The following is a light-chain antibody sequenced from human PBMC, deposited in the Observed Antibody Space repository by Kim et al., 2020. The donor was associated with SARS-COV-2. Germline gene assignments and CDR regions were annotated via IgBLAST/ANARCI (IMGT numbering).Light chain of an antibody. V-gene: IGLV1-47*02. CDR2: NDY. Sequence: GQSVTISCSGSSSTIGNNYVYWHQKLPGAAPKLLIYNDYARPSGVPDRFSGSKSGTSASLAISGLRSEDEGDYYCASWDDRLSVVVFGGGTKLTVL. CDR3: ASWDDRLSVVV. CDR1: SSTIGNNY. J-gene: IGLJ2*01.